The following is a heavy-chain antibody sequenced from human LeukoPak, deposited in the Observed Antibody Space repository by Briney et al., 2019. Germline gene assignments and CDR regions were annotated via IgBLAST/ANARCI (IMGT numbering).Heavy chain of an antibody. D-gene: IGHD6-13*01. V-gene: IGHV3-33*06. CDR1: GFTFFNYG. J-gene: IGHJ4*02. CDR2: IWNDGSYK. Sequence: GGSLRLSCAASGFTFFNYGMHWVRQAPGKGLDWVADIWNDGSYKYYADPVKGRFTISRDNPKNTLYLQMNSLRAEDTAIYCCAKVVQYTASTGTGLDYWGQGTLVTVSS. CDR3: AKVVQYTASTGTGLDY.